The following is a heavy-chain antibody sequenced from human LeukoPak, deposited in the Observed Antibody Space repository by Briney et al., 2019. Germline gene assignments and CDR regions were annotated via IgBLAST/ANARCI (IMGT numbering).Heavy chain of an antibody. CDR1: GGSISSYY. V-gene: IGHV4-59*01. Sequence: SETLSLTCTVSGGSISSYYWSWIRQPPGKGVAGIGYIYYSGSTNYNPSLKSRVTISVDTSKTQFSLKLSSVTAADTAVYYCAMANDDRYFDYWGRGTLVTVSS. D-gene: IGHD1-1*01. CDR2: IYYSGST. CDR3: AMANDDRYFDY. J-gene: IGHJ4*02.